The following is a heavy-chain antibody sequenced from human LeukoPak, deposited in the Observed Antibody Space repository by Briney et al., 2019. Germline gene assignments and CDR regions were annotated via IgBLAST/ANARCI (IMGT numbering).Heavy chain of an antibody. Sequence: GESLKISFKASGYSFTSYWIAWVPQMPGKGLEWMGIIYPGDSDVRYSPSFQGQVTISADKCINTAYLQRSSVKASDTAIYYCARGGSHFEYWGQGTLVTVSS. J-gene: IGHJ4*02. CDR3: ARGGSHFEY. CDR2: IYPGDSDV. D-gene: IGHD3-16*01. V-gene: IGHV5-51*01. CDR1: GYSFTSYW.